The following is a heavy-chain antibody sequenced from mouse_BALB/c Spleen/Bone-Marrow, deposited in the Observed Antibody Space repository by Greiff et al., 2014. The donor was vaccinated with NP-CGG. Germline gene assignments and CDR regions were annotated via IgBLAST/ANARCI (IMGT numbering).Heavy chain of an antibody. V-gene: IGHV14-3*02. J-gene: IGHJ3*01. CDR3: ARSGDGPFAY. Sequence: EVQLQQSXAELVKPGASVKLSCTASGFNIKDTYIHWVKQRPEQGLEWIGRIDPANGNTKYGPKFQGRATVTTDTSSNTASLQLSNLTSEDTAVYYCARSGDGPFAYWGQGTLVTVSA. D-gene: IGHD2-3*01. CDR1: GFNIKDTY. CDR2: IDPANGNT.